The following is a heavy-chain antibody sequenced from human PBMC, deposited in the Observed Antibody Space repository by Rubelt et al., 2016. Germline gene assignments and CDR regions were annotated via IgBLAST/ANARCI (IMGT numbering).Heavy chain of an antibody. CDR2: LYYSGST. CDR3: ARRGSIVGARPYDVFDI. V-gene: IGHV4-59*12. J-gene: IGHJ3*02. Sequence: QVQLQESGPGLVKPSETLSLTCTVSGGSIGNFYWSWIRQSPGKGLEWLGYLYYSGSTNYNPSLKSRITKSVDTSKNQRSLKLSSVTAADTAVYYCARRGSIVGARPYDVFDIWGQGTMVTVSS. D-gene: IGHD1-26*01. CDR1: GGSIGNFY.